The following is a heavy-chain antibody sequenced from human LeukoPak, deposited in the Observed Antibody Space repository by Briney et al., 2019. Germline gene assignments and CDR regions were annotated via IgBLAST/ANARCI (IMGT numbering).Heavy chain of an antibody. Sequence: GAPVKVSCKASGYTFTSYYMHWVRQAPGQGLEWMGIINPSGGSTSYEQKFQGRVTMTRDMSTSTVYMELSSLRSDDTAVYYCARDGRGSRSSWFDPWGQGTLVIVSS. CDR2: INPSGGST. CDR3: ARDGRGSRSSWFDP. CDR1: GYTFTSYY. D-gene: IGHD3-10*01. J-gene: IGHJ5*02. V-gene: IGHV1-46*01.